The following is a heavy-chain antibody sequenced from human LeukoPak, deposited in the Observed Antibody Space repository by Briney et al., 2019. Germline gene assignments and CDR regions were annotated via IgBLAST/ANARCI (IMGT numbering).Heavy chain of an antibody. Sequence: GGSLRLSCAASGYTFSSYAMSWVRQAPGKGLEWVSAITGSGGYTYYAESVKGRFTISRDNAKNSLYLQMNSLRAEDTAVYYCARDLTPDTFTGSDYWGQGTLVTVSS. CDR3: ARDLTPDTFTGSDY. J-gene: IGHJ4*02. D-gene: IGHD4-17*01. CDR2: ITGSGGYT. CDR1: GYTFSSYA. V-gene: IGHV3-23*01.